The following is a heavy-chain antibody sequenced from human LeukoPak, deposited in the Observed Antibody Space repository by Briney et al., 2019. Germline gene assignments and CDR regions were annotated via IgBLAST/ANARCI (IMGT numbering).Heavy chain of an antibody. CDR3: ARRGRNGKAYFDY. CDR1: GGSISSYY. D-gene: IGHD1-14*01. CDR2: IYYSGST. V-gene: IGHV4-59*08. Sequence: SETLSLTCTVSGGSISSYYWSWIRQPPGKGLEWIGYIYYSGSTNYNPSLKSRVTISVDTSKNQFSLKLSSVTAADTAVYYCARRGRNGKAYFDYWGQGTLVTVSS. J-gene: IGHJ4*02.